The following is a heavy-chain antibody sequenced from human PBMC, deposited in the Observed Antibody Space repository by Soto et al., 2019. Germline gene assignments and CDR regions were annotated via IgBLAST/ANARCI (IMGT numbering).Heavy chain of an antibody. J-gene: IGHJ3*02. CDR1: GFILSSYA. CDR2: ISEDGSNK. D-gene: IGHD2-21*01. Sequence: QVQLVESGGGVVQPGRSLRLSCAASGFILSSYAMHWVRQAPGKGLEWVAVISEDGSNKYYADSVKGRFTISRDNSKKTLYLYMNSLRAEDTDVYYCARSVCDGTIGFPIRTFDIWGQGTLVTVSS. CDR3: ARSVCDGTIGFPIRTFDI. V-gene: IGHV3-30-3*01.